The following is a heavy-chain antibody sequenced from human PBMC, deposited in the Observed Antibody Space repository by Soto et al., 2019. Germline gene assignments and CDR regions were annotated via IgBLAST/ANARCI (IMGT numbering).Heavy chain of an antibody. CDR2: IIPIFGTA. D-gene: IGHD6-19*01. V-gene: IGHV1-69*12. J-gene: IGHJ6*02. CDR1: GGTFSSYA. Sequence: QVQLVQSGAEVKKPGSSVKVSCKASGGTFSSYAISWVRQAPGQGLEWMGGIIPIFGTANYAQKFQGRVTITADESTSTAYMELSSLRSEETAVYYCARRYSSGGRRYHGMDVWGQGTTVTVSS. CDR3: ARRYSSGGRRYHGMDV.